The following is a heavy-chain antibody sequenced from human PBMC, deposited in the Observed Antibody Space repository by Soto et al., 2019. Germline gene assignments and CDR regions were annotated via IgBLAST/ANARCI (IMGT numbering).Heavy chain of an antibody. CDR2: ISYDGSNK. J-gene: IGHJ5*02. V-gene: IGHV3-30-3*01. CDR3: ARDAKPYSSGSARFDP. D-gene: IGHD6-19*01. CDR1: GFTFRSYA. Sequence: QVQLVESGGGVVQPGRSLRLSCAASGFTFRSYAMHWVRQAPGKGLEWVAVISYDGSNKYYADSVKGRFTISRDNSKNTLYLQMNSLRAEDTAVYYCARDAKPYSSGSARFDPWGQGTLVTVSS.